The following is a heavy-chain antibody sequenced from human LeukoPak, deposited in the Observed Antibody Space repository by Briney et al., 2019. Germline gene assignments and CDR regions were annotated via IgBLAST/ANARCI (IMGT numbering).Heavy chain of an antibody. CDR2: INSNTGTT. V-gene: IGHV1-18*01. Sequence: ASVKVSCKGSGYIFNTNGINWVRQAPGQGLEWMGWINSNTGTTNYAQNFQDRVTMTTDTSTSTAFMELRSLRSDDTAMYYCARDWNYGDNGDYWGQGTLVTVSS. D-gene: IGHD1-7*01. CDR1: GYIFNTNG. CDR3: ARDWNYGDNGDY. J-gene: IGHJ4*02.